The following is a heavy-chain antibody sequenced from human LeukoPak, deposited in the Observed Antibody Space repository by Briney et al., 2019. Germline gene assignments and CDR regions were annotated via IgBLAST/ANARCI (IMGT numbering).Heavy chain of an antibody. Sequence: PGGSLRLSCAASGFTFSSYAMHWVRQAPGKGLEWVAVISYDGSNKYYADSVKGRFTISRDNSKNTLYLQMNSLRAEDTAVYYCARGPNYYDSSGYYYTFDYWGQGTLVTVSS. CDR3: ARGPNYYDSSGYYYTFDY. D-gene: IGHD3-22*01. CDR2: ISYDGSNK. J-gene: IGHJ4*02. CDR1: GFTFSSYA. V-gene: IGHV3-30-3*01.